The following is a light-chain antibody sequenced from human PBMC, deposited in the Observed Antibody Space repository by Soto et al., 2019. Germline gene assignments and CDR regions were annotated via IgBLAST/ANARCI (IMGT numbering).Light chain of an antibody. CDR1: EGIXSIY. V-gene: IGKV3-20*01. J-gene: IGKJ1*01. CDR3: QQRLNTKT. Sequence: EKVLTQCPGTLSSSQGERATLSCMASEGIXSIYSAWYQQKPGKATTLPIYGASTSATGIPDSFSGSGYGTDFTLTIDRLEPEDVAVYYCQQRLNTKTFGQGTKVDIK. CDR2: GAS.